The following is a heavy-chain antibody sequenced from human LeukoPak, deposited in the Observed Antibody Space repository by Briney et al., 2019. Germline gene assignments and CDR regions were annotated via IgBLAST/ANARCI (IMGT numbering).Heavy chain of an antibody. D-gene: IGHD5-24*01. Sequence: PGGSLRLSCAASGFTFSSYGMHWVRQAPGKGLERVAVTPYDGSKTYYVGSVKGRFTISRDNSKNTLYLQMNSLRPEDTAVYYCAKDETRDGYNLGATDYWGQGTLVTVSS. J-gene: IGHJ4*02. CDR2: TPYDGSKT. CDR1: GFTFSSYG. CDR3: AKDETRDGYNLGATDY. V-gene: IGHV3-30*18.